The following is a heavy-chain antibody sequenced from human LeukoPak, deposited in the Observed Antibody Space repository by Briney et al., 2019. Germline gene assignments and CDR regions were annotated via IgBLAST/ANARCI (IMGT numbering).Heavy chain of an antibody. Sequence: SETLSLTCTVSGVSISNYDWSWIRQPAGKGLDWIGRIYTSGSTNYNPSLKSRVTMSVDTSKNQFSLKLSSVTAADTAVYYCASDGYSYGYGYWGQGTLVSVSS. CDR1: GVSISNYD. D-gene: IGHD5-18*01. CDR3: ASDGYSYGYGY. J-gene: IGHJ4*02. V-gene: IGHV4-4*07. CDR2: IYTSGST.